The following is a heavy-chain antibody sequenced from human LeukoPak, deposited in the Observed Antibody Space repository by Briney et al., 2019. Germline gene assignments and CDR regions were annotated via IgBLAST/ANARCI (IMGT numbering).Heavy chain of an antibody. CDR3: ASNVLLVTGSGDF. V-gene: IGHV4-4*09. CDR1: GGSISNYF. J-gene: IGHJ4*02. Sequence: PSETLSLTCTVSGGSISNYFWTWIRQPPGKGLEWIGYIYTTGSTSYNPSLKSRVTMSVDTSKNQFTLKLTSLTAADTAVYYCASNVLLVTGSGDFWGQGTLVTVSS. D-gene: IGHD2-21*02. CDR2: IYTTGST.